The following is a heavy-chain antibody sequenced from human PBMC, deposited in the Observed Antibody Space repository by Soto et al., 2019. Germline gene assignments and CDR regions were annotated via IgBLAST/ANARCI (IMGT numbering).Heavy chain of an antibody. D-gene: IGHD5-18*01. V-gene: IGHV4-59*12. J-gene: IGHJ6*02. CDR1: GGSITSYH. Sequence: SETLSLTCVVSGGSITSYHWSWIRQFPGKGLEWIAYTAYTGNTNYNPSLKSRVTISMDTSKNQFSLKLSSVTAADTAVYYCVRGAVDTAMVRVRYYYGMDVWCQGTTVT. CDR3: VRGAVDTAMVRVRYYYGMDV. CDR2: TAYTGNT.